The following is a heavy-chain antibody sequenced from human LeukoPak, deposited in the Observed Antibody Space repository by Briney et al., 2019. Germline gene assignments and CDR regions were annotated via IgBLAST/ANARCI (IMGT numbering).Heavy chain of an antibody. J-gene: IGHJ4*02. V-gene: IGHV3-30*02. CDR3: ARGSRYGDYPYYCDF. D-gene: IGHD4-17*01. CDR1: GFTFGSYG. Sequence: GGSLRLSCAASGFTFGSYGMHWVRQAPGKGLDWVAFVRYDGNNPYYSASVKGRFTISRDNSKNTVLLQMNNLRLEDAAVYYCARGSRYGDYPYYCDFWGQGTLVTVSS. CDR2: VRYDGNNP.